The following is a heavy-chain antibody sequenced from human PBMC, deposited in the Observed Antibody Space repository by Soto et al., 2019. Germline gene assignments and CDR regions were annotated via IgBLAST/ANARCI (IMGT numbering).Heavy chain of an antibody. Sequence: ASVKVSCKASGYTFTSYVISWVRQAPGQGLEGMGWISAYNGNTNYAQKLQGRVTMTTDTSTSTAYMELRSLRSDDTAVYYCARDLDDIVVVVAAFWGQGTLVTVSS. CDR2: ISAYNGNT. CDR3: ARDLDDIVVVVAAF. D-gene: IGHD2-15*01. V-gene: IGHV1-18*01. CDR1: GYTFTSYV. J-gene: IGHJ1*01.